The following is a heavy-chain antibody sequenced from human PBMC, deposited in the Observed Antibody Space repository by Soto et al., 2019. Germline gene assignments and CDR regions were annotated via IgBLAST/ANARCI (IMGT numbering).Heavy chain of an antibody. CDR3: ARHPLSSGWSGVYFDY. V-gene: IGHV4-39*01. D-gene: IGHD6-19*01. J-gene: IGHJ4*02. CDR2: IYYSGST. CDR1: GGSISSSSYY. Sequence: QLQLQESGPGLVKPSETLSLTCTVSGGSISSSSYYWGWIRQPPGKGLEWIGSIYYSGSTYYNPSLKSRVTIPVDTSKNQFSLKLSSVNAADTAVYYCARHPLSSGWSGVYFDYWGQGTLVTVSS.